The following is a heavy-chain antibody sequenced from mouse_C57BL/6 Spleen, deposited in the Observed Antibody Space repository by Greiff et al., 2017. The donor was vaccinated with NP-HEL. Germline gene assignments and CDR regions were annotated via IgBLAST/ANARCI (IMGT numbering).Heavy chain of an antibody. V-gene: IGHV1-9*01. Sequence: QVQLQQSGAELMKPGASVKLSCKATGYTFTGYWIEWVKQRPGHGLEWIGEILPGSGSTNYNEKFKGKATFTADTSSNTAYMQLSSLTTEDSAIYYCARGHYYYGSSYDAMDYWGQGTSVTVSS. J-gene: IGHJ4*01. D-gene: IGHD1-1*01. CDR1: GYTFTGYW. CDR2: ILPGSGST. CDR3: ARGHYYYGSSYDAMDY.